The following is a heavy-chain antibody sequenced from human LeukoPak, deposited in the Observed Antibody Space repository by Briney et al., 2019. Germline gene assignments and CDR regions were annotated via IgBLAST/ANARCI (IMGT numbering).Heavy chain of an antibody. J-gene: IGHJ4*02. V-gene: IGHV3-66*01. Sequence: PGGSLRLSCAASEFTVSSNYMSWVRQAPGKGLEWVSVIYSGGSTYYADSVKGRFTVSRDNAWNSLYLQMDSLRVEDTAVYYCARGCGSASCPYFFDNWGQGTLVTVSS. CDR3: ARGCGSASCPYFFDN. CDR2: IYSGGST. D-gene: IGHD2-2*01. CDR1: EFTVSSNY.